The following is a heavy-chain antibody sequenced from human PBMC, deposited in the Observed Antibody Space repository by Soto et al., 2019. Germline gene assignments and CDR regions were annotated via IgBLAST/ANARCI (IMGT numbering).Heavy chain of an antibody. CDR3: ARSLLWFGVSDYYYMDV. CDR2: IYYSGST. D-gene: IGHD3-10*01. V-gene: IGHV4-59*08. CDR1: GGSISSYY. Sequence: SETLSLTCTVSGGSISSYYWSWIRQPPGKGLEWIGYIYYSGSTNYNPSLKSRVTISVDTSKNQFSLKLSSVTAADTAVYYCARSLLWFGVSDYYYMDVWGKGTTVTVSS. J-gene: IGHJ6*03.